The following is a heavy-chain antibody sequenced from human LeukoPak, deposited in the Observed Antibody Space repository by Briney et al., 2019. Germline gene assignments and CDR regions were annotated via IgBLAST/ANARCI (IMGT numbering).Heavy chain of an antibody. V-gene: IGHV4-30-2*01. CDR2: IYHSGST. CDR1: GGSISSGGYY. D-gene: IGHD7-27*01. J-gene: IGHJ4*02. CDR3: ARELGRQGFDY. Sequence: SETLSLTCTVSGGSISSGGYYWSWIRQPPGKGLEWIGYIYHSGSTYYNPSLKSRVTISVDRSKNQFSLKLSSVTAADTAVYYCARELGRQGFDYWGQGTLVTVSS.